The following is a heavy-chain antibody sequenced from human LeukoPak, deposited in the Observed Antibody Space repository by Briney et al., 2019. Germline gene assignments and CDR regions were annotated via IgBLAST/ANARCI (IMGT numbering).Heavy chain of an antibody. V-gene: IGHV3-48*01. Sequence: GGSLRLSCAASGLTFSSYSMNWVRQAPGKGLEWVSYISSSRRTIYYADSVKGRFTISRDNAKNSLYLQMNTLRAEDTAVYYCAREMAVWGQGALVTVSS. CDR1: GLTFSSYS. CDR2: ISSSRRTI. J-gene: IGHJ4*02. CDR3: AREMAV. D-gene: IGHD2-8*01.